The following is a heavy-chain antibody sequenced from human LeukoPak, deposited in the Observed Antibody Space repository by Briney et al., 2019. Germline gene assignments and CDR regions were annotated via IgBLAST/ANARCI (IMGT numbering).Heavy chain of an antibody. CDR1: GGSISSGGYS. CDR2: IYHSGST. Sequence: SQTLSLTCAVSGGSISSGGYSWSWIRQPPGKGLEWIGYIYHSGSTYYNPSLKGRVTISVDRSKNQFSLKLSSVTAADTAVYYCARYSYGLDYWGQGTLVTVSS. V-gene: IGHV4-30-2*01. CDR3: ARYSYGLDY. J-gene: IGHJ4*02. D-gene: IGHD5-18*01.